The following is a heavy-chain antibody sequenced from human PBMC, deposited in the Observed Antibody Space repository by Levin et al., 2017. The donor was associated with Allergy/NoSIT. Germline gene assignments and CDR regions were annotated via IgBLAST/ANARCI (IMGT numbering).Heavy chain of an antibody. CDR3: ARLSSAGWDFDL. Sequence: GGSLRLSCAASGFSLSRFDMHWVRQTTGKGLEWVSGIGNVDDTYYPDSVKGRFTISRENAKNSLFLQMNSLRAGDTAVYYCARLSSAGWDFDLWGRGTLVTVSS. V-gene: IGHV3-13*04. CDR2: IGNVDDT. CDR1: GFSLSRFD. J-gene: IGHJ2*01. D-gene: IGHD6-19*01.